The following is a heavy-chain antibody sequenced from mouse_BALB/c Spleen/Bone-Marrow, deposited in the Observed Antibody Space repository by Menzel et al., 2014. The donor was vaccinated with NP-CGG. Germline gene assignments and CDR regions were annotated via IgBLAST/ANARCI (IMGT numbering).Heavy chain of an antibody. D-gene: IGHD1-1*02. Sequence: EVQGVESGGGLVKPGGSLKLSCAASGFTFSSYGVSWVRQTPEKRLEGVATISNGGNYTYYPDSVKGRFTISRDNAKNTLYLQMSSLRSEDTAMYYCTRQRGDYAMDYWGQGTSVTVSS. CDR1: GFTFSSYG. J-gene: IGHJ4*01. CDR3: TRQRGDYAMDY. V-gene: IGHV5-9-3*01. CDR2: ISNGGNYT.